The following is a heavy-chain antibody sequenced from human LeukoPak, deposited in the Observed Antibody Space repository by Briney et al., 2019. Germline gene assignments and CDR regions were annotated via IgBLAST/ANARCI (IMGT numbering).Heavy chain of an antibody. D-gene: IGHD6-13*01. J-gene: IGHJ4*02. CDR2: VSYDGGSK. CDR1: GFAFSSYA. Sequence: GRSLRLSCAASGFAFSSYAMHWVRQGPGKGLEWVALVSYDGGSKYYADSVKGRITISRDNSKNTLHLQMNSLRTEDTAVYYCARLKGGIAAAGNYFDYWGQGTLVTVSS. CDR3: ARLKGGIAAAGNYFDY. V-gene: IGHV3-30-3*01.